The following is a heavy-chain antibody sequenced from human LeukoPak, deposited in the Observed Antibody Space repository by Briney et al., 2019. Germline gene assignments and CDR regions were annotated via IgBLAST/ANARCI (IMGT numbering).Heavy chain of an antibody. J-gene: IGHJ4*02. CDR1: GGSISSSSYY. D-gene: IGHD5-12*01. CDR3: AREGGRGYEVNDY. CDR2: IYYSGST. V-gene: IGHV4-39*02. Sequence: PSETLSLTCTVSGGSISSSSYYWGWIRQPPGKGLEWIGSIYYSGSTYYNPSLESRVTISVDTSKNQFSLKLSSVTAADTAVYYCAREGGRGYEVNDYWGQGTLVTVSS.